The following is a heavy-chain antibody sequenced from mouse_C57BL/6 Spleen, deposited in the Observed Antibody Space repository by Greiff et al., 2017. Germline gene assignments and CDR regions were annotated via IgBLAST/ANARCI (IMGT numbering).Heavy chain of an antibody. CDR3: ARAQDPWDNWFAY. CDR2: IDPSDSET. J-gene: IGHJ3*01. Sequence: QVQLQQPGAELVRPGSSVKLSCKASGYTFTSYWMHWVKQRPIQGLEWIGNIDPSDSETHYNQKFKDKATLTVDKSSSTAYMQLSSLTSEDSAVYYCARAQDPWDNWFAYWGQGTLVTVSA. D-gene: IGHD4-1*01. CDR1: GYTFTSYW. V-gene: IGHV1-52*01.